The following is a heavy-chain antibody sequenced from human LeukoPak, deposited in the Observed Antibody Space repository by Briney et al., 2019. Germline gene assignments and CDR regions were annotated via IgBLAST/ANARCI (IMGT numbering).Heavy chain of an antibody. CDR1: GFTFSNYA. J-gene: IGHJ1*01. CDR2: ISGSGGSS. D-gene: IGHD3-22*01. Sequence: PGGSLRLSCAASGFTFSNYAMSWVRQAPGKGLEWVSGISGSGGSSYYADSVKGRFTISRDNSKNAQYLQMNSLRAEDTAVYYCAKDYLISMTAVVGFLFDWGQGTLVTVSS. V-gene: IGHV3-23*01. CDR3: AKDYLISMTAVVGFLFD.